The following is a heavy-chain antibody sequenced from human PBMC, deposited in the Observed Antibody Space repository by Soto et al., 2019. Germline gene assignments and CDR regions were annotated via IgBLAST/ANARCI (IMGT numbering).Heavy chain of an antibody. CDR1: GFSLSTSGVS. CDR2: VYWDDDK. D-gene: IGHD3-3*01. Sequence: QITLKESGPTLVKPTQTLTLTCTFSGFSLSTSGVSVGWIRQPPGKALEWLALVYWDDDKRYSPSLKSRLTITKDTSKNQVVLILTNMDPVDTATYYCAHSVYHMSGSYYWYFDLWGRGTQVTVSS. J-gene: IGHJ2*01. CDR3: AHSVYHMSGSYYWYFDL. V-gene: IGHV2-5*02.